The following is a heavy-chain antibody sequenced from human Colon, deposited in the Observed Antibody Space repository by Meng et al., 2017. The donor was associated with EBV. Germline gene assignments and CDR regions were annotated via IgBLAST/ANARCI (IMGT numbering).Heavy chain of an antibody. V-gene: IGHV3-30-3*01. D-gene: IGHD6-13*01. CDR2: TSYDETDK. CDR3: ARGGGSRSWSFDY. Sequence: QVHLVEAGGGLVKPGGSLRLSCEASGFTFSGFAMHWVRQAPGKGLEWVALTSYDETDKYYADSVKGRFIISRDNSNNTLSLQMNSLRAEDSAVYYCARGGGSRSWSFDYWGQGTLVTVSS. CDR1: GFTFSGFA. J-gene: IGHJ4*02.